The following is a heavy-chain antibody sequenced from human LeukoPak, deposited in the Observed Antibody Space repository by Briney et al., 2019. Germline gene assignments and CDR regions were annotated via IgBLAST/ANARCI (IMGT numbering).Heavy chain of an antibody. CDR2: NYYNGIS. CDR3: ARVGVAGYFQH. CDR1: GGSISGYY. J-gene: IGHJ1*01. D-gene: IGHD1-26*01. V-gene: IGHV4-59*01. Sequence: SETLSPTCTVSGGSISGYYWSWIRQPPGKGLEWIAYNYYNGISNYNPSLKSRVIISVDSSKNQFSLKLSSVTAADTAVYYCARVGVAGYFQHWGQGTLVTVSS.